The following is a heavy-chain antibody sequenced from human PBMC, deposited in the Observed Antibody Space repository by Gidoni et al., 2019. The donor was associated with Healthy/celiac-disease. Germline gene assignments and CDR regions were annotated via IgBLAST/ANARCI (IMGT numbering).Heavy chain of an antibody. CDR3: ARVGYDILTDYYYYMDV. CDR1: GGSISSGGYY. CDR2: IYYSGST. J-gene: IGHJ6*03. D-gene: IGHD3-9*01. V-gene: IGHV4-31*03. Sequence: QVQLQESGPGLVKPSQTLSLTCPVSGGSISSGGYYWSWIRQHPGKGLGWIGYIYYSGSTYYNPSLKSRVTISVDTSKNQFSLKLSSVTAADTAVYYCARVGYDILTDYYYYMDVWGKGTTVTVSS.